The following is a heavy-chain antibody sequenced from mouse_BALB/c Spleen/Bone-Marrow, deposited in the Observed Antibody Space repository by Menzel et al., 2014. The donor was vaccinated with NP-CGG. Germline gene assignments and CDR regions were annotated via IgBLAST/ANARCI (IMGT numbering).Heavy chain of an antibody. Sequence: VKVVDSGPGLVAPSQSLSITCTVSGFSLTSYGVHWVRRPPGKGLEWLGVIWAGGSTNYNSALMSRLSISKDNSKSQVFLKMNSLQTDDTAMYYCARDRGPPYWGQGTLVTVSA. CDR2: IWAGGST. D-gene: IGHD3-1*01. V-gene: IGHV2-9*02. CDR1: GFSLTSYG. CDR3: ARDRGPPY. J-gene: IGHJ3*01.